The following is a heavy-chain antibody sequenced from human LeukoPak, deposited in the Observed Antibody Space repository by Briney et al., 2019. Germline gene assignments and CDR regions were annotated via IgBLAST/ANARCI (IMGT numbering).Heavy chain of an antibody. D-gene: IGHD3-10*01. CDR2: IWYDGSNK. CDR1: GFTFSSYA. CDR3: AREGYYYGSGSYSPVLSYFDY. V-gene: IGHV3-33*08. Sequence: PGGSLRLSCAASGFTFSSYAMSWVRQAPGKGLEWVAVIWYDGSNKYYADSVKGRFTISRDNSKNTLYLQMNSLRAEDTAVYYCAREGYYYGSGSYSPVLSYFDYWGQGTLVTVSS. J-gene: IGHJ4*02.